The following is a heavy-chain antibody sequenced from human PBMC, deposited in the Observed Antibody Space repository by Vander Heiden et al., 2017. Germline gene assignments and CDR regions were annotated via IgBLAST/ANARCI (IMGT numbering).Heavy chain of an antibody. V-gene: IGHV3-48*02. CDR1: GFAFSNYN. J-gene: IGHJ5*02. CDR3: APDHVAAAHWFDP. CDR2: ISSSSTTI. D-gene: IGHD6-13*01. Sequence: EVQLVESGGGLVQPGGSLRLSCLLSGFAFSNYNMNWVRQAPGKGLEWVSHISSSSTTIYYADAVKGRFTISRDNAKNSLYLQMNRLREEDTAVYYCAPDHVAAAHWFDPWGQGTLVTVSS.